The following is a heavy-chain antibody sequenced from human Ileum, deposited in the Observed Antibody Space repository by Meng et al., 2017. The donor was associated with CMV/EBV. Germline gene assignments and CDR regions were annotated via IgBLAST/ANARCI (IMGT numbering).Heavy chain of an antibody. Sequence: GQSVEVGGGLCMPGGSLRLAAAASGFTVSSNYMSWVRQAPGKGLEWVGRIISNTDGGTSVYAAPMKGRFTISRDDSKNTLYLQMNSLKTEDTAMYYCITSRFGSYLLFDYWGQGTLVTVSS. V-gene: IGHV3-15*01. CDR1: GFTVSSNY. CDR2: IISNTDGGTS. D-gene: IGHD3-10*01. CDR3: ITSRFGSYLLFDY. J-gene: IGHJ4*02.